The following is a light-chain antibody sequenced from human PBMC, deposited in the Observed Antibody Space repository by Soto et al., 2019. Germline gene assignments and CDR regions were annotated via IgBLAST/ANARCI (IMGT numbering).Light chain of an antibody. CDR3: QHYYNWPPT. V-gene: IGKV3-15*01. CDR2: PAS. Sequence: EIVMTQSPATLSVSPGERVTLSCRASQSVGTNLAWYQQKPGQPPRLLIYPASARATGIPARFSGSGSGTDFTLTISGLLSEDFAVYYCQHYYNWPPTFGQGTKVEIK. CDR1: QSVGTN. J-gene: IGKJ1*01.